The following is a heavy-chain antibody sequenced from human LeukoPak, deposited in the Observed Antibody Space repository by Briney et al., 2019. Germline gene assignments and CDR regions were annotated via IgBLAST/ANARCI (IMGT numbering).Heavy chain of an antibody. CDR1: GGSISSGDYY. CDR2: IYYSGST. Sequence: SQTLSLTCTVSGGSISSGDYYWSWIRQPPGKGLEWIGYIYYSGSTYYNPSLKSRVTISVDTSKNQFSLKLSSVTAADTAVYYCARSLITFGGVRRGNWFDPWGQGTLVTVSS. V-gene: IGHV4-30-4*01. CDR3: ARSLITFGGVRRGNWFDP. J-gene: IGHJ5*02. D-gene: IGHD3-16*01.